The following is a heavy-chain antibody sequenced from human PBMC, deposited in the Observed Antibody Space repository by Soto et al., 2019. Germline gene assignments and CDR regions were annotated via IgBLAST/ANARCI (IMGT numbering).Heavy chain of an antibody. CDR2: INPSGGST. Sequence: GASVKVSCKASGSGFTSYYMRWVRQAPGQGLEWMGIINPSGGSTSYAQKFQGRVTMTRDTSTSTVYMELSSLRSEDTAVYYCARQSIAARRVFDYWGQGTLVTVS. V-gene: IGHV1-46*01. CDR3: ARQSIAARRVFDY. CDR1: GSGFTSYY. J-gene: IGHJ4*02. D-gene: IGHD6-6*01.